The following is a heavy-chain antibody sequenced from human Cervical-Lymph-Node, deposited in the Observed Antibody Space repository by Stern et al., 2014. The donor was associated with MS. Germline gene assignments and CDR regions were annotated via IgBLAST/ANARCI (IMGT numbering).Heavy chain of an antibody. CDR2: IWYDGSNK. CDR1: GFTFSRYG. Sequence: VQLVESGGGVVQPGRSLRLSCVGSGFTFSRYGMHWVRQAPGKGLEWVAFIWYDGSNKYFADSVKGRFTISRDNSKNTLYLQMNSLRVEDTAVYYCARDYHGDYSRFDYWGQGTLVTVSS. J-gene: IGHJ4*02. CDR3: ARDYHGDYSRFDY. V-gene: IGHV3-33*01. D-gene: IGHD4-17*01.